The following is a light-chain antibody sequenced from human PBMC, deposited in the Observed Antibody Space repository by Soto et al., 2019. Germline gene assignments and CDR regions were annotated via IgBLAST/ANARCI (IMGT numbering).Light chain of an antibody. CDR2: DAS. J-gene: IGKJ3*01. CDR1: QGVSSY. Sequence: EIVLTQSPATLSLSPGERATLSCRASQGVSSYLAWYQRKPGQAPRLLIYDASNRATGIPARFSGSGSGTDFTLTISSLEPEDFAVYYCQQRSNWLFTFGPGTKVVIK. CDR3: QQRSNWLFT. V-gene: IGKV3-11*01.